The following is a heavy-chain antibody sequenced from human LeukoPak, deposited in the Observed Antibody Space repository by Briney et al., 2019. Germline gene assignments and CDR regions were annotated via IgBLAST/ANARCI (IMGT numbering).Heavy chain of an antibody. CDR3: AVVVPADTNRFDP. D-gene: IGHD2-2*01. CDR2: IYSGGNT. Sequence: EPGGSLRLSCAVSGFTVSNNYMSWVRQAPGKGLEWVSVIYSGGNTYYADSVKGRFTISRHNSKNTLYLQMNSLRSDDTAMYYCAVVVPADTNRFDPWGQGTLVTVSS. J-gene: IGHJ5*02. CDR1: GFTVSNNY. V-gene: IGHV3-53*04.